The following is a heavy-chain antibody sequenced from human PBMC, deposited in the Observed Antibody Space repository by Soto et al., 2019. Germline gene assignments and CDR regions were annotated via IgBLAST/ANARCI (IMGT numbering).Heavy chain of an antibody. Sequence: QVQLVQSGAEVKKPGYSVKVSCKASADTFNSYSLSWLRQAPGQRLERMGGITPVFGTADYAESFEDRLTITADDSTSTVYMELSSLRSDDTAVYYCARSMEGTTVTNWFDPWGQGARVTVSS. D-gene: IGHD4-17*01. J-gene: IGHJ5*02. CDR1: ADTFNSYS. CDR2: ITPVFGTA. V-gene: IGHV1-69*01. CDR3: ARSMEGTTVTNWFDP.